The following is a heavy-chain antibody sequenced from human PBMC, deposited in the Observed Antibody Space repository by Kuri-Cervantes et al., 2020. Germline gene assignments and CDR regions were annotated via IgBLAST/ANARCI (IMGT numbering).Heavy chain of an antibody. J-gene: IGHJ3*02. V-gene: IGHV1-46*01. CDR3: ACFVEGDAFDI. Sequence: VKVSCKASGYTFTSYYMHWVRQAPGQGLEWMGIINPSGGSTSYAQKFQGRVTMTRDTSTSTVYMELSSLTSEDTAVYYCACFVEGDAFDIWGQGTMVTVSS. CDR1: GYTFTSYY. CDR2: INPSGGST. D-gene: IGHD3-16*01.